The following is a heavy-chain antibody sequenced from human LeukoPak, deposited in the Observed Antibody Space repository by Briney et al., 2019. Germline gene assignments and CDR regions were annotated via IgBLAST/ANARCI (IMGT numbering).Heavy chain of an antibody. D-gene: IGHD2-2*01. CDR2: ISSDSAYI. Sequence: GGSLRLSCAASGFSFRDYAMDWVRQAPGKGLEWVSAISSDSAYIYYADSVKGRFTISRDNAKSSVSLQMNSLRDDDTAVYYCARIFRYQLVDYYALDVWGRGTTVTVSS. CDR3: ARIFRYQLVDYYALDV. J-gene: IGHJ6*02. V-gene: IGHV3-21*01. CDR1: GFSFRDYA.